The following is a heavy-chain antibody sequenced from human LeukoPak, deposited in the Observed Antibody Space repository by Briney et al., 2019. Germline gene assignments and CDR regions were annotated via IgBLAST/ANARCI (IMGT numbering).Heavy chain of an antibody. CDR3: AKGPSGYSYGPYHFDF. D-gene: IGHD5-18*01. Sequence: GGSLRLSCAASGFTFSNYWMHWVRQAPGKGLVWVSRINIDGSRTTYADSVKGRFTISRDNSKNTLYLQMNSLTAEDTAVYYCAKGPSGYSYGPYHFDFWGQGTLVTVSS. CDR1: GFTFSNYW. V-gene: IGHV3-74*01. CDR2: INIDGSRT. J-gene: IGHJ4*02.